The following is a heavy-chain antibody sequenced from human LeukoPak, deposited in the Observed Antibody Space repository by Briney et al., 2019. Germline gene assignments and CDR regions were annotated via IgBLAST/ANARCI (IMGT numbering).Heavy chain of an antibody. J-gene: IGHJ4*02. Sequence: SETLSLTCAVYGGSFTSYYWSWIRQPPGKGLEWIGEISHTGHTNYNPSLKSRVTMSVETPKNQLSLILTSVTAADTAVYYCARGLYSSDAGYWGQGTLVTVSS. CDR2: ISHTGHT. V-gene: IGHV4-34*01. CDR1: GGSFTSYY. D-gene: IGHD6-25*01. CDR3: ARGLYSSDAGY.